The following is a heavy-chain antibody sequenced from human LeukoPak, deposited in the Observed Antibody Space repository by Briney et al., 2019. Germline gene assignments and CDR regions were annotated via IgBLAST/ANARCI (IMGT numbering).Heavy chain of an antibody. D-gene: IGHD3-9*01. V-gene: IGHV3-30-3*01. CDR2: ISYDGSNK. CDR1: GFIFSSYA. CDR3: ASPRLVIANYFDY. J-gene: IGHJ4*02. Sequence: GGSLRLSCAASGFIFSSYAMHWVRQAPGKGLEWVAVISYDGSNKYYADSVKGRFTISRDNSKNTLYLQMNSLRAEDTAVYYCASPRLVIANYFDYWGQGTLVTVSS.